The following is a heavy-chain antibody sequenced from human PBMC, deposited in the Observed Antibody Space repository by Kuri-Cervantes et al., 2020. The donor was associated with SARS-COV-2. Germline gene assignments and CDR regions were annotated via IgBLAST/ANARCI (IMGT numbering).Heavy chain of an antibody. J-gene: IGHJ4*02. CDR1: GGSFSGYY. CDR3: ARGRSFVGN. V-gene: IGHV4-34*01. Sequence: ESLKISCAVYGGSFSGYYWSWIRQPPGKGLEWIGEINHSRSTNYNPSLKSRVTISVDTSKNQFSLKLSSVTAADTAVYYCARGRSFVGNWGQGTLVTVSS. D-gene: IGHD3-16*01. CDR2: INHSRST.